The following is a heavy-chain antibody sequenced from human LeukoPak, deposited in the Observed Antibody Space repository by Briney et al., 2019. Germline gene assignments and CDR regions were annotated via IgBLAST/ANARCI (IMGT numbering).Heavy chain of an antibody. Sequence: SETLSFTCAVYGGSFSGYYWSWIRQPPGKGLEWIGEINHSGSTNYNQSPKSRVTISIDTSKKQFSLKVRSVTAADTGVYYCGRLTSDINMFGGVTPDYYYMDVWGKGTTVTISS. V-gene: IGHV4-34*01. CDR2: INHSGST. D-gene: IGHD3-10*01. J-gene: IGHJ6*03. CDR3: GRLTSDINMFGGVTPDYYYMDV. CDR1: GGSFSGYY.